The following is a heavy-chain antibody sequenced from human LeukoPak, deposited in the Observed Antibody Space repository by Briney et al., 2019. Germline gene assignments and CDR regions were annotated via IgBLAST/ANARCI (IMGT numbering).Heavy chain of an antibody. Sequence: ASVKVPCKASGYTFTGYYIHWVRQAPGQGLEWMGWINPNSGGTNYAQQFQGRVTMTRDTSISTAYMELSRLRSDDTAVYYCARGPVIIAARDYYYYMDVWGKGTTVTVSS. CDR3: ARGPVIIAARDYYYYMDV. J-gene: IGHJ6*03. CDR1: GYTFTGYY. CDR2: INPNSGGT. D-gene: IGHD6-6*01. V-gene: IGHV1-2*02.